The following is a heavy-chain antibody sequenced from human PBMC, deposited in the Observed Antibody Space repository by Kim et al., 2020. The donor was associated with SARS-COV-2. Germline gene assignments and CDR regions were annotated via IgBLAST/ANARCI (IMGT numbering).Heavy chain of an antibody. V-gene: IGHV4-59*13. CDR1: DDSISFYY. CDR3: ARRAFCGDDCFPFDS. CDR2: ISYSGTT. D-gene: IGHD2-21*02. Sequence: SETLSLTCSVSDDSISFYYWSWIRQPPGKGLEWIGYISYSGTTVYNPSLKSRVTLLVDKSKKQISLTLNSVTAADTAVYYCARRAFCGDDCFPFDSWGRG. J-gene: IGHJ4*02.